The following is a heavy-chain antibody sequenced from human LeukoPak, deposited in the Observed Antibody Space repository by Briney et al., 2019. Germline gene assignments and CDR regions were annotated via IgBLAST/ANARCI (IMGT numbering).Heavy chain of an antibody. D-gene: IGHD1-26*01. Sequence: GGSLRLSCAASGFTFSSYGMHWVRQAPGKGLEWVAVISYDGSNKYYADSVKGRFTISRDNSKNTLYLQMNSLRAEDTAMYYCVKDPGGSMRFDYWGQGTLVTVSS. J-gene: IGHJ4*02. CDR3: VKDPGGSMRFDY. V-gene: IGHV3-30*18. CDR1: GFTFSSYG. CDR2: ISYDGSNK.